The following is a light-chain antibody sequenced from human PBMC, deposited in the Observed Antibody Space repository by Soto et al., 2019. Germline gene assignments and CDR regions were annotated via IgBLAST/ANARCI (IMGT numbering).Light chain of an antibody. V-gene: IGKV3-11*01. Sequence: EIVLTQSPATLSLSPGERATLSCRASQNINTHLAWYQQRPGQVPRLLIYEASNRATGIPARFSGSGSGTDFTLTISSLEPEDFAVYYCLQRSNWLTFGGGTNVEIK. J-gene: IGKJ4*01. CDR2: EAS. CDR1: QNINTH. CDR3: LQRSNWLT.